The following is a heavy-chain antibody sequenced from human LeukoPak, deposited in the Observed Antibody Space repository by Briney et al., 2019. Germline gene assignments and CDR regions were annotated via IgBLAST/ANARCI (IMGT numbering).Heavy chain of an antibody. Sequence: GASVKVYCMASGYTFMGYHMDWVRRAPGQGLEWMGRINPSGGGTRYAQKFQGRVTLTRDTSTSTVYMELSSLRSDDPAVYYCAIQVRSEQRLVPFVYWGRGTLVTVSS. V-gene: IGHV1-46*01. D-gene: IGHD6-19*01. J-gene: IGHJ4*02. CDR1: GYTFMGYH. CDR2: INPSGGGT. CDR3: AIQVRSEQRLVPFVY.